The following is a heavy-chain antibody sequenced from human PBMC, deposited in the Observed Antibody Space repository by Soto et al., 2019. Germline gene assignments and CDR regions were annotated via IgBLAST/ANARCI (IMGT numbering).Heavy chain of an antibody. Sequence: GGSLRLSCAASGFTFSSYGMHWVRQAPGKGLEWVAVIWYDGSNKYYADSVKGRFTISRGNSKNTLYLQMNSLRAEDTAVYYCARDFGGSGSYYSRPYWGQGTLVTVSS. V-gene: IGHV3-33*01. CDR2: IWYDGSNK. CDR3: ARDFGGSGSYYSRPY. CDR1: GFTFSSYG. D-gene: IGHD3-10*01. J-gene: IGHJ4*02.